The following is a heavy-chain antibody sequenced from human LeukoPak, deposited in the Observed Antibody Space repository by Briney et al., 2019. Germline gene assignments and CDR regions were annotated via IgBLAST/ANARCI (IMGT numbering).Heavy chain of an antibody. Sequence: PGGSLRLSCAGSGFTFSDFWMTWVRQTPGKELEWVANIKEDGTEKNLVDSVKGRFTISRDNTKNLLFLEMNNLRGDDTAIYYCVRESRPGGAMGLYHNLDYWGQGTLVAVSS. J-gene: IGHJ4*02. V-gene: IGHV3-7*01. D-gene: IGHD1-1*01. CDR2: IKEDGTEK. CDR1: GFTFSDFW. CDR3: VRESRPGGAMGLYHNLDY.